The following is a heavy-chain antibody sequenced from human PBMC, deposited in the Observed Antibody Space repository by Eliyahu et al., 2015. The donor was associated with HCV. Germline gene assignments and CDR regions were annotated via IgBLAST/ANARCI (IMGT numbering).Heavy chain of an antibody. Sequence: QVQLQESGPGLVKPSETLSLTCTVXGGSIXXXYWSWIRQPPGKGGAWIGWMHXSGSANYSPSPKSRVTISVDTSKNQFSLKLSSVTAADTAVYYCASGGGGIAVAGTGGWFDPWGQGTLVTVSS. D-gene: IGHD6-19*01. J-gene: IGHJ5*02. V-gene: IGHV4-59*01. CDR3: ASGGGGIAVAGTGGWFDP. CDR1: GGSIXXXY. CDR2: MHXSGSA.